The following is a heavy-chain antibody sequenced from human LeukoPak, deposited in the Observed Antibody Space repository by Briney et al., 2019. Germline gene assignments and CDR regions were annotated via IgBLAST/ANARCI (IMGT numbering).Heavy chain of an antibody. J-gene: IGHJ3*02. CDR2: IYHSGST. D-gene: IGHD2-15*01. CDR3: ARDDSRGYCSGGSCLDAFDI. CDR1: GYSISSGYY. Sequence: PSETLSLTCTVSGYSISSGYYWGWIRQPPGKGLEWIGSIYHSGSTYYNPSLKSRVTISVDTSKNQFSLKLSSVTAADTAVYYCARDDSRGYCSGGSCLDAFDIWGQGTMVTVSS. V-gene: IGHV4-38-2*02.